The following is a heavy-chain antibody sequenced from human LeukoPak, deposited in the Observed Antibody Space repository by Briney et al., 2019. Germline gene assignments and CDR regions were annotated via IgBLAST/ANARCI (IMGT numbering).Heavy chain of an antibody. CDR3: TRDQMSY. CDR1: ALTLSRNY. D-gene: IGHD5-24*01. Sequence: GRSLRPSCTPTALTLSRNYMLWVRLAPGKGLEWVSLIFSNGDTHYADTVKGRFTISRDTSKNTVSLQMNSLRVEDTAMYYCTRDQMSYWGQGTLVTVSS. CDR2: IFSNGDT. J-gene: IGHJ4*02. V-gene: IGHV3-53*01.